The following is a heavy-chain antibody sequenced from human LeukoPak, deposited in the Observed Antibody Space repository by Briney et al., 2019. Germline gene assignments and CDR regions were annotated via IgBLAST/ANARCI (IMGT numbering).Heavy chain of an antibody. D-gene: IGHD5-18*01. V-gene: IGHV4-61*02. J-gene: IGHJ4*02. CDR1: GGSISSGSYY. Sequence: NPSQTLSLTCTVSGGSISSGSYYWSWIRQPAGKGLEWIGRIYTSGSTNYNPSLKSRVTISVDTSKNQFSLKLSSVTAADTAVYYCARAQGIQNPYDYWGQGILVTVSS. CDR2: IYTSGST. CDR3: ARAQGIQNPYDY.